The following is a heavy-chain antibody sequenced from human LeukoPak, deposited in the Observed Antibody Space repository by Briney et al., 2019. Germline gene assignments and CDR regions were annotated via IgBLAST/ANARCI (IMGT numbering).Heavy chain of an antibody. CDR1: GYTFTSYG. CDR3: ARVESGSYYRRSGWFDP. D-gene: IGHD1-26*01. J-gene: IGHJ5*02. CDR2: ISAYNGNT. Sequence: GASVKVSCKASGYTFTSYGISWVRQAPGQGLEWMGWISAYNGNTNYAQKLQGRVTMTTDTSTSTAYMELSSLRSEDTAVYYCARVESGSYYRRSGWFDPWGQGTLVTVSS. V-gene: IGHV1-18*01.